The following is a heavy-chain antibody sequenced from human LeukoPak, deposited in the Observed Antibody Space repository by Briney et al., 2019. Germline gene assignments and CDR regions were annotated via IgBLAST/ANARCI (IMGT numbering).Heavy chain of an antibody. CDR2: IHYSGTPT. Sequence: SETLSLTCTVSGASISSGRYYWDWVRQPPGKGLEWIGTIHYSGTPTFYNPSLESRVTILADTSKNQFSLKLSSVTAADTAVYYCARGRYGDYVDYWGQGTLVTVSS. D-gene: IGHD4-17*01. J-gene: IGHJ4*02. CDR1: GASISSGRYY. V-gene: IGHV4-39*07. CDR3: ARGRYGDYVDY.